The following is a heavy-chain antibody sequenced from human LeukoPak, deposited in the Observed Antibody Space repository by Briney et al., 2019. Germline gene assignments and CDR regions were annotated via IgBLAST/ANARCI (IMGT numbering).Heavy chain of an antibody. CDR2: IYYSGST. D-gene: IGHD5-18*01. CDR1: GGSISSYY. Sequence: PSETLSLTCTVSGGSISSYYWSWIRQPPGKGLEWIGYIYYSGSTNYNPSLKSRVTISVDTSKNQFSLKLSSVTAADTAVYYCARLSVPVGYSYGLSFIGGMDVWGQGTTVTVSS. CDR3: ARLSVPVGYSYGLSFIGGMDV. V-gene: IGHV4-59*08. J-gene: IGHJ6*02.